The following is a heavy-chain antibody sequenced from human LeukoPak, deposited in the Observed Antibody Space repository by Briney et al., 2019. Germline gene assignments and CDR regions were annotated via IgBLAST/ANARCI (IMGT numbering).Heavy chain of an antibody. CDR1: GYTFTGYY. CDR2: INPNSGGT. CDR3: ARDIVVVVAATANAFDI. J-gene: IGHJ3*02. V-gene: IGHV1-2*02. Sequence: ASVKVSCKASGYTFTGYYMHWVRQAPGQGLEWMGWINPNSGGTNYAQKFQGRVTMTRDTSISTAYMELSRLRSDDTAVYYCARDIVVVVAATANAFDISGQGTMVTVSS. D-gene: IGHD2-15*01.